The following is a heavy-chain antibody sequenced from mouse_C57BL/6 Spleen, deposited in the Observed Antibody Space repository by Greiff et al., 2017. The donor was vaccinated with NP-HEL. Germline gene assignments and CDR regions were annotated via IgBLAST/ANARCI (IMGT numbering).Heavy chain of an antibody. CDR1: GYSFTGYY. V-gene: IGHV1-42*01. CDR3: ARGENDYDYWYFDV. Sequence: VQLQQSGPELVKPGASVKISCKASGYSFTGYYMNWVKQSPEKSLEWIGEINPSTGGTTYNQKFKAKATLTVDKSSSTAYMQLKSLTSEDSAVYYCARGENDYDYWYFDVWGTGTTVTVSS. D-gene: IGHD2-4*01. CDR2: INPSTGGT. J-gene: IGHJ1*03.